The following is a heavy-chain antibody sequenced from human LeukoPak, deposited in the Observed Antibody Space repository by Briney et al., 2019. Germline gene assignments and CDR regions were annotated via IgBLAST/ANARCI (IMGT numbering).Heavy chain of an antibody. V-gene: IGHV3-74*01. Sequence: GGSLRLSCAASGFDLSSYWMHWVRQSPGKGLVWISTFDAEDSITRYADSVKGRFTISRDNAKSTLYLQMNSLRAEDTAVYYCARRAGGYSHPYDYWGQGILVTVSS. J-gene: IGHJ4*02. CDR1: GFDLSSYW. D-gene: IGHD4-23*01. CDR2: FDAEDSIT. CDR3: ARRAGGYSHPYDY.